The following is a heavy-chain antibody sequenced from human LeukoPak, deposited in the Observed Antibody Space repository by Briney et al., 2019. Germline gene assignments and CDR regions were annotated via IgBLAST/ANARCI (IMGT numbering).Heavy chain of an antibody. D-gene: IGHD4-11*01. J-gene: IGHJ6*03. V-gene: IGHV3-21*01. CDR2: ISSSSSYI. CDR3: ARDGASNDHYYYYYYMDV. Sequence: GGSLRLSCAASGFTFSSYSMNWVRQAPGKGLEWVSSISSSSSYIYYADSVKGRFTISRDNAKNSLYLQMNSLRAEDTAVYYCARDGASNDHYYYYYYMDVWGKGTTVTVSS. CDR1: GFTFSSYS.